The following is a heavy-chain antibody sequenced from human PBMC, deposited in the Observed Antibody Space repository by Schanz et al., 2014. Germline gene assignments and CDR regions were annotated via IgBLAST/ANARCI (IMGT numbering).Heavy chain of an antibody. CDR3: AKARRKSNCSGGRCFHYSYYGMDV. CDR2: ISASGGST. V-gene: IGHV3-23*01. Sequence: EGQLLESGGGLIQPGGSLRLSCAASGFTFSSYAMSWVRQAPGKGLEWVSTISASGGSTYYADSVKGRFTISRDNSKNIQYLQMNSLRAEDTAVDYCAKARRKSNCSGGRCFHYSYYGMDVWGQGTTVTVSS. CDR1: GFTFSSYA. J-gene: IGHJ6*02. D-gene: IGHD2-15*01.